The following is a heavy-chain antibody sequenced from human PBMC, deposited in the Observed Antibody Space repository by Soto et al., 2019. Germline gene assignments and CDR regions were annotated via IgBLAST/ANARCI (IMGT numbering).Heavy chain of an antibody. J-gene: IGHJ4*02. CDR3: ASPAAGNPYYFDY. CDR2: LYYRGST. D-gene: IGHD6-13*01. V-gene: IGHV4-39*01. CDR1: GGSISSSSYY. Sequence: TSETLSLTCTVSGGSISSSSYYWGWIRQPPGKGLEWIGSLYYRGSTYYNLSFKSRVTISVDTSKNQFSLELTSVTAADTAVYYCASPAAGNPYYFDYWGQGTLVTVSS.